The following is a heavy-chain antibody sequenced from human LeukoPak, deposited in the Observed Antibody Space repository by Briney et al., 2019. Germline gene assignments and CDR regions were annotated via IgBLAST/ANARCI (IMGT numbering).Heavy chain of an antibody. CDR3: AKDRRLRFLEWSSIGYFQH. Sequence: ASVKVSCRASGYTFSSYAISWVRQAPGQGLEWMGWISPYNGNTKYAQKFQGRVTMTTDTSTSTAYMELRSLRSDDTAVYYCAKDRRLRFLEWSSIGYFQHWGQGTLVAVSS. V-gene: IGHV1-18*04. CDR2: ISPYNGNT. J-gene: IGHJ1*01. CDR1: GYTFSSYA. D-gene: IGHD3-3*01.